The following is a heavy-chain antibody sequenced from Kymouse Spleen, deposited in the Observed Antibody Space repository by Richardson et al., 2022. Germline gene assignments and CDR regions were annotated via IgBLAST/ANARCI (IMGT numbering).Heavy chain of an antibody. CDR3: TTDRFWSGYYWFDP. J-gene: IGHJ5*02. Sequence: EVQLVESGGGLVKPGGSLRLSCAASGFTFSNAWMSWVRQAPGKGLEWVGRIKSKTDGGTTDYAAPVKGRFTISRDDSKNTLYLQMNSLKTEDTAVYYCTTDRFWSGYYWFDPWGQGTLVTVSS. D-gene: IGHD3-3*01. V-gene: IGHV3-15*01. CDR1: GFTFSNAW. CDR2: IKSKTDGGTT.